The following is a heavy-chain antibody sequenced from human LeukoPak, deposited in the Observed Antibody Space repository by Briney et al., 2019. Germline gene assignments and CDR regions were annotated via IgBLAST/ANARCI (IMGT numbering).Heavy chain of an antibody. V-gene: IGHV3-43*02. D-gene: IGHD4-23*01. CDR1: GFTFHDYA. CDR2: ISGDGGTT. CDR3: AKAEYGAKGDAFDI. Sequence: GASLRLFCPASGFTFHDYAMRCVRQAPGKGMEWLSLISGDGGTTYYAECVKGRFTISRDNRKNSLYLQMNSLRTEDTALYYCAKAEYGAKGDAFDIWGQGTMVAVSS. J-gene: IGHJ3*02.